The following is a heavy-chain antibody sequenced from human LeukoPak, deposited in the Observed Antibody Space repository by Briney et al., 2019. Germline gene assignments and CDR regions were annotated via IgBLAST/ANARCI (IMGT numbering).Heavy chain of an antibody. CDR3: ARDRYCSGGSCYGFDY. V-gene: IGHV3-23*01. D-gene: IGHD2-15*01. Sequence: GGSLRLSCAASGFAFSSYAINWVRQAPGKGLEWVSAISGYGGSTYYADSVKGRFTISRDNAKNSLYLQMNSLRAEDTAVYYCARDRYCSGGSCYGFDYWGQGTLVTVPS. CDR2: ISGYGGST. J-gene: IGHJ4*02. CDR1: GFAFSSYA.